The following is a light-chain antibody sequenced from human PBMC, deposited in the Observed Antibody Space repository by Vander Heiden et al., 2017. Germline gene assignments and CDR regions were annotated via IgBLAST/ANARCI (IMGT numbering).Light chain of an antibody. Sequence: DIVMTQSPDSLAASLGERATINCKSSQSVLYSSNNKNYLAWYQQKPGQPPKLLIYWASTRESGVPDRFSGSGSGTDFTLTISSLQAEDVAVYYCQQYYSTPTFGQGTKVEIK. CDR3: QQYYSTPT. CDR2: WAS. V-gene: IGKV4-1*01. J-gene: IGKJ1*01. CDR1: QSVLYSSNNKNY.